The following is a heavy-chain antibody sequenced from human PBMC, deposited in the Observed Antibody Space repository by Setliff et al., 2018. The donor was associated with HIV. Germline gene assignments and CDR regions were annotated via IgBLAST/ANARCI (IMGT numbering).Heavy chain of an antibody. D-gene: IGHD2-21*01. Sequence: PSETLSLTCTVSGGSISSSSLYWGWIRQPPGKGLQWIGSIFDSGATYYNASLRSRVTMSVDTSKNQFSLKLRSVTAADTAVYYCARGYGHIVEVIASDAFDIWGQGIMVTVSS. V-gene: IGHV4-39*01. CDR2: IFDSGAT. CDR1: GGSISSSSLY. J-gene: IGHJ3*02. CDR3: ARGYGHIVEVIASDAFDI.